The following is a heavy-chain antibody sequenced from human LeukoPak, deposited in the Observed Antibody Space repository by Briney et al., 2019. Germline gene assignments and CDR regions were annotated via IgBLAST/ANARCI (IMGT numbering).Heavy chain of an antibody. CDR1: GYTFTAYY. CDR2: INPNSGGT. Sequence: GASVKVSCKASGYTFTAYYMHWVRQAPGQGLEWMGWINPNSGGTNYAQKFQGRVTMTRDTSISTAYMELSRLRSDDTAVYYCARDGTEMATINFDPWGQGTLVTVSS. V-gene: IGHV1-2*02. CDR3: ARDGTEMATINFDP. J-gene: IGHJ5*02. D-gene: IGHD5-24*01.